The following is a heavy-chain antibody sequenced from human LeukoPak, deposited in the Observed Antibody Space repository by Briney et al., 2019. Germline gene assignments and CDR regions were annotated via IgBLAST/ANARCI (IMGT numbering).Heavy chain of an antibody. J-gene: IGHJ3*02. V-gene: IGHV6-1*01. CDR3: ARDYCSGGSCYSDAFDI. Sequence: SQTLSLTCAISGDSVSSNSAAWNWIRQSPSRGLEWLGRTYYRSKWYNDYAVSVKSRITINPDTSKNQFSLQLNSVTPEDTAVYYCARDYCSGGSCYSDAFDIWGQGTMVTVSS. D-gene: IGHD2-15*01. CDR2: TYYRSKWYN. CDR1: GDSVSSNSAA.